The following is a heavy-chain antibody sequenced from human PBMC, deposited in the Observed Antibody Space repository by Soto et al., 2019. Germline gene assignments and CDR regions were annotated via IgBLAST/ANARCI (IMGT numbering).Heavy chain of an antibody. CDR2: IYYSGST. J-gene: IGHJ4*02. Sequence: SETLSLTCTVSGGSISSSSYYWGWIRQPPGKGLEWIGSIYYSGSTYYNPSLKSRVTISVDTSKNQFSLKLSSVTAADTAVYYCTRGYSGYDYDLDYWGQGTLVTVSS. V-gene: IGHV4-39*01. D-gene: IGHD5-12*01. CDR3: TRGYSGYDYDLDY. CDR1: GGSISSSSYY.